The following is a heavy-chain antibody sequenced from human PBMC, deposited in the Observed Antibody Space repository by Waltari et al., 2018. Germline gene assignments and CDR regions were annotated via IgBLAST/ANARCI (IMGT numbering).Heavy chain of an antibody. J-gene: IGHJ6*02. CDR1: GGTFSSYT. D-gene: IGHD3-10*01. Sequence: QVQLVHSGAEVKKPGSSVKVSCRASGGTFSSYTISWVRQAPGHGLEWMGRIIPILGIANYAQKFQGRVTITADKSTSTAYMELSSLRSEDTAVYYCAITMVRGVISSYYYYGMDVWGQGTTVTVSS. V-gene: IGHV1-69*02. CDR3: AITMVRGVISSYYYYGMDV. CDR2: IIPILGIA.